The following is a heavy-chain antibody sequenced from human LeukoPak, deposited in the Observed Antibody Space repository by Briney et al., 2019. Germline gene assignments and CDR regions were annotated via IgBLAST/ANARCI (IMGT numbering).Heavy chain of an antibody. J-gene: IGHJ4*02. CDR3: ARGPDILTGYFDY. Sequence: GGSLRLSCAASGFTFSSNWMSWVRQAPGKGLEWVANIKQDGSQKSYVDSVKGRFTISRDNSKNTLYLQMNSLRAADTAVYYCARGPDILTGYFDYWGQGTLVTVSS. D-gene: IGHD3-9*01. CDR2: IKQDGSQK. CDR1: GFTFSSNW. V-gene: IGHV3-7*01.